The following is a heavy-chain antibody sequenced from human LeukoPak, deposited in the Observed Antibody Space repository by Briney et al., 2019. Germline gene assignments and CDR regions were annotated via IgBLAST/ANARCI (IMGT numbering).Heavy chain of an antibody. V-gene: IGHV3-30*03. CDR3: ARDGYSFGHDFDY. Sequence: GGSLRLSCAASGFSFITYGLHWVRQAPGEGLEWVAFMSSDGSKKFYADSVKGRFTISRDNSKNTLYLQMSSLGPDDTAVYYCARDGYSFGHDFDYWGQGTLVTVSS. J-gene: IGHJ4*02. CDR1: GFSFITYG. CDR2: MSSDGSKK. D-gene: IGHD5-18*01.